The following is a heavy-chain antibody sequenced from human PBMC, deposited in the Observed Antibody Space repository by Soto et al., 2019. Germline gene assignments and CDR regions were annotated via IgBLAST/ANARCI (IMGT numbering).Heavy chain of an antibody. V-gene: IGHV4-31*03. D-gene: IGHD6-19*01. Sequence: SETLSLTCFVSGYSITAGGYYWSWIRHHPGKGLEWIGSFYSSGSIIYNPSLRSRVSISGDTSSNQFSMSLTSVTAADTARYYCARMYSSGSGWFHPWGQGTLVTVSP. CDR1: GYSITAGGYY. CDR3: ARMYSSGSGWFHP. CDR2: FYSSGSI. J-gene: IGHJ5*02.